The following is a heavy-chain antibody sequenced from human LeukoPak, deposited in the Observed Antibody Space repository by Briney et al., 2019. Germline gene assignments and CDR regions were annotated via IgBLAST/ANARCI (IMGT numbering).Heavy chain of an antibody. CDR2: INPNSGGT. CDR1: GYTFTGYY. V-gene: IGHV1-2*06. J-gene: IGHJ4*02. Sequence: ASVKVSCKASGYTFTGYYMHWVRQAPGQGLEWMGRINPNSGGTNYAQKFQGRVTMTRDTSISTAYMELGRLRSDDTAVYYCASPLGYCSGGSCGYWGQGTLVTVSS. D-gene: IGHD2-15*01. CDR3: ASPLGYCSGGSCGY.